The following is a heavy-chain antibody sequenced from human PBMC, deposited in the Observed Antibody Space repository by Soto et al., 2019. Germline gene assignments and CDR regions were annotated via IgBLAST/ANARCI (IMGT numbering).Heavy chain of an antibody. CDR2: IYHSGTT. CDR3: ARERRYSGTYVTFDI. Sequence: SETLSLTCAVSGYSIRSDYYWGWIRQPPGKGLEWIGTIYHSGTTYYNPSLKSRVAISIDTSKNQFSLKLSSVTAADTAIFYCARERRYSGTYVTFDIWGQGT. D-gene: IGHD1-26*01. J-gene: IGHJ3*02. V-gene: IGHV4-38-2*02. CDR1: GYSIRSDYY.